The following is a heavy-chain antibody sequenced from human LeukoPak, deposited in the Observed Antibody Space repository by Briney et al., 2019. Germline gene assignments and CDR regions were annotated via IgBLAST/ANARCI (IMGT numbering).Heavy chain of an antibody. Sequence: PSETLSLTCAVSGGSISSNNWWSWVRQPPGQGLGWIGEIFHSGNTNYSPSLKSRVTISVDKSKNQFSLKLSSVTAADTAVYYCARQYFGSSSPAFDYWGQGALVTVSS. D-gene: IGHD6-6*01. V-gene: IGHV4-4*02. CDR2: IFHSGNT. CDR1: GGSISSNNW. CDR3: ARQYFGSSSPAFDY. J-gene: IGHJ4*02.